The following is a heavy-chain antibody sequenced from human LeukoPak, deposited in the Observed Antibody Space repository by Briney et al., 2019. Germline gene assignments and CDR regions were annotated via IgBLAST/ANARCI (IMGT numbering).Heavy chain of an antibody. D-gene: IGHD1-26*01. CDR2: INQDGSEK. CDR1: RTTFIHYW. V-gene: IGHV3-7*01. J-gene: IGHJ6*03. Sequence: PGGSLRLSCAASRTTFIHYWMSWVRQAPGKGLEWVANINQDGSEKYYVDSVKGRFIISRANAENSVYLHMNSLRADDTAVYYCARDVRNRVGLNYYHQYMDVWGKGTTVTVSS. CDR3: ARDVRNRVGLNYYHQYMDV.